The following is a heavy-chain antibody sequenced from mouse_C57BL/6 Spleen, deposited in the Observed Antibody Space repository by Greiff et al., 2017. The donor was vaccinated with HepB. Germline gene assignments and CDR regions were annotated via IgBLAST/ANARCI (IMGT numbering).Heavy chain of an antibody. V-gene: IGHV1-61*01. J-gene: IGHJ2*01. D-gene: IGHD2-1*01. CDR1: GYTFTSYW. Sequence: QVQLKQPGAELVRPGSSVKLSCKASGYTFTSYWMDWVKQRPGQGLEWIGNIYPSDSETHYNQKFKDKATLTVDKSSSTAYMQLSSLTSEDSAVYYCARREDGNYVFDYWGQGTTLTVSS. CDR3: ARREDGNYVFDY. CDR2: IYPSDSET.